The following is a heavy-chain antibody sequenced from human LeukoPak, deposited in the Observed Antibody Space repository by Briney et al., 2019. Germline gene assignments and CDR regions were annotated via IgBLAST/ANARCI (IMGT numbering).Heavy chain of an antibody. CDR3: AKVGYCSSTSCYAGKSFDY. CDR1: GFTFSTYA. CDR2: ISGSGGST. D-gene: IGHD2-2*01. J-gene: IGHJ4*02. V-gene: IGHV3-23*01. Sequence: GRSLRLSCAASGFTFSTYAMSWVRKAPGKRLEWVSSISGSGGSTYYSDSVKGRFTISRDNSKNTLYLQMNSLRAEDTAVYYCAKVGYCSSTSCYAGKSFDYWGQGTLVTVSS.